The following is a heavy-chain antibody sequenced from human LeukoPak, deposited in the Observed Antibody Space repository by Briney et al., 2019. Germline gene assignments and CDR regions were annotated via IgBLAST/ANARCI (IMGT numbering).Heavy chain of an antibody. V-gene: IGHV3-7*01. CDR2: IKQDGSEK. J-gene: IGHJ6*02. D-gene: IGHD2-2*01. Sequence: GGSLRLSCAASGFTFSNAWMSWVRQAPGKGLEWVANIKQDGSEKFYVDSVKGRFTISRDNAKNSLYLQMNSLRAEDTAVYYCTRDPEVPMDVWGQGTTVTVSS. CDR1: GFTFSNAW. CDR3: TRDPEVPMDV.